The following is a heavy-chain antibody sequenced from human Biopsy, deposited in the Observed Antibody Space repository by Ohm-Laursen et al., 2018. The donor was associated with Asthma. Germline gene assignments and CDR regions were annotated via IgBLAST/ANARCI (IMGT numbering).Heavy chain of an antibody. CDR2: INPSGAGT. V-gene: IGHV1-46*01. J-gene: IGHJ4*02. D-gene: IGHD2-8*01. Sequence: ASVKVSCKTSGDSFSNYAISWVRQAPGQGLEWMGIINPSGAGTRYAEKFRGRLIVTRDASTRTAFMDLRSLRSDDTAIYFCARARETTNYGDSDFDIWGQGTLITVSS. CDR1: GDSFSNYA. CDR3: ARARETTNYGDSDFDI.